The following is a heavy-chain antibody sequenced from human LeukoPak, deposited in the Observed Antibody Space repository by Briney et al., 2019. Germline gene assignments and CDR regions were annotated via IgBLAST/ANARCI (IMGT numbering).Heavy chain of an antibody. V-gene: IGHV4-39*02. CDR1: GASISSSTYY. J-gene: IGHJ4*02. CDR3: ARDNVPGYFDY. D-gene: IGHD2-8*01. CDR2: IYYTGST. Sequence: SETLSLTCTVSGASISSSTYYWGWIRQPPGKGLEYIGSIYYTGSTYYNPSLKSRVTISVDTSKNQFSLNLRSVTAADTAVYYCARDNVPGYFDYWGQGPLVTVSS.